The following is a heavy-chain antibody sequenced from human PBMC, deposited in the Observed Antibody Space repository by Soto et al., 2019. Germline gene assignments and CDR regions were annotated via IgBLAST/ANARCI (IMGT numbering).Heavy chain of an antibody. Sequence: QVQLVQSGAEVKKPGASVKVSCKASVYSFTSYDINWVRQATGQGREWMGWMNLNSGNTGYAQKFQGRVTMTRNTSISTAYMELSSLRSEDTAVYYCVRWPDGYYYYGMDVWGQGSTVTVSS. V-gene: IGHV1-8*01. CDR2: MNLNSGNT. CDR1: VYSFTSYD. CDR3: VRWPDGYYYYGMDV. J-gene: IGHJ6*02.